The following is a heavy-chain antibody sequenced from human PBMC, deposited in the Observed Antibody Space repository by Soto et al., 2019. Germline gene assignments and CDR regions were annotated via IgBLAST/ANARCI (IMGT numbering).Heavy chain of an antibody. D-gene: IGHD3-22*01. CDR2: TYYRSKWNN. V-gene: IGHV6-1*01. CDR1: GDSVSRNSFA. J-gene: IGHJ6*02. Sequence: PSQTLSLTFAISGDSVSRNSFAWNWISQSPSRGLEWLGRTYYRSKWNNDYAVSVRSRISINPDTSKNQFSLQLNSVTPEDTAVYYCVRAGHYDSSEKSHGMDVWGQGTTVTVSS. CDR3: VRAGHYDSSEKSHGMDV.